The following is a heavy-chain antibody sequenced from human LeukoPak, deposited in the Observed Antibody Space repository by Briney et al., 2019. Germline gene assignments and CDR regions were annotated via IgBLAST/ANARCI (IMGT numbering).Heavy chain of an antibody. CDR2: ISGSGGST. V-gene: IGHV3-23*01. Sequence: PGGSLRLSCAASGFTFSSYAMGWVRQAPGKGLEWVSAISGSGGSTYYADSVKGRFTISRDNSKNTLYLQMNSLRAEDTAVYCCAKDKIWSSSFNFDYWGQGTLVTVSS. CDR3: AKDKIWSSSFNFDY. CDR1: GFTFSSYA. D-gene: IGHD6-6*01. J-gene: IGHJ4*02.